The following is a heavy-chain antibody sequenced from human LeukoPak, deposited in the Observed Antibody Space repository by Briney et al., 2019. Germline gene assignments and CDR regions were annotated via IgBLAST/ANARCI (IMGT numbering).Heavy chain of an antibody. CDR1: GFTFISYE. V-gene: IGHV3-48*03. CDR3: ARDRGTTMVRSFDI. CDR2: ISASGSSI. D-gene: IGHD1-1*01. J-gene: IGHJ3*02. Sequence: GGSLRLSCAAFGFTFISYEMNWVREAPGKGLEWVSYISASGSSIYYADSVKGRFTISKDNAKNSLYLQMNSLRAEDTAVYYCARDRGTTMVRSFDIWGQGTMVTVSS.